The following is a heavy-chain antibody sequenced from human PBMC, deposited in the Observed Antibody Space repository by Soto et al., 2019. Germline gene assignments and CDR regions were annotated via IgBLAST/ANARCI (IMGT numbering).Heavy chain of an antibody. CDR1: GGSISSSRYY. V-gene: IGHV4-39*01. J-gene: IGHJ6*02. D-gene: IGHD2-15*01. Sequence: PXASLSLTCTVCGGSISSSRYYWGWIRQPPGKGLEWIGSIYYSGSTYYNPSLKSRVTISVDTSKNQFSLKLSSVTAADTAVYYCRMQIISVAYYYYGMDVWGQGTTVTVSS. CDR3: RMQIISVAYYYYGMDV. CDR2: IYYSGST.